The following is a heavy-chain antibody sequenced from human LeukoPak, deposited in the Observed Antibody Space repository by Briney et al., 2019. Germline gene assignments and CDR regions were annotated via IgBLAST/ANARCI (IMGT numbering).Heavy chain of an antibody. Sequence: ASVKVSCKASGYALTSYYMHWVRQAPGQGLEWMGIINPSGGSTSYAQKFQGRVTMTRDTSTSTVYMELSSLRSEDTAVYYCARDTNPSYSGWYNLPDYWGQGTLVTVSS. CDR1: GYALTSYY. D-gene: IGHD6-19*01. CDR3: ARDTNPSYSGWYNLPDY. CDR2: INPSGGST. J-gene: IGHJ4*02. V-gene: IGHV1-46*01.